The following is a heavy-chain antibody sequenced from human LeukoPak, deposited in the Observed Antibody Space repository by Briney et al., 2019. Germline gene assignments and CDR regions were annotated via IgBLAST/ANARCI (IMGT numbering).Heavy chain of an antibody. CDR3: AEPSVWSLLNYYYYLDV. V-gene: IGHV3-23*01. D-gene: IGHD2-8*02. J-gene: IGHJ6*03. CDR1: GFTFSTYV. Sequence: GGSLRLSCAASGFTFSTYVMSWVRQAPGKGLEWVPSISGSGNITYYADSVKGRFTISRNNSKNTLYLQMSSLRAEDTAVYYCAEPSVWSLLNYYYYLDVWGKGTTVTISS. CDR2: ISGSGNIT.